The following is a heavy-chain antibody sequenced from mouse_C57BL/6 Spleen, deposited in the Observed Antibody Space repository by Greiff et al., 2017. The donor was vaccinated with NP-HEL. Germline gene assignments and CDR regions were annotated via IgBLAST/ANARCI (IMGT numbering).Heavy chain of an antibody. V-gene: IGHV1-50*01. J-gene: IGHJ2*01. CDR3: ARRNWDYIDY. CDR1: GYTFTSYW. CDR2: IDSSDSYT. D-gene: IGHD4-1*01. Sequence: QVQLQQPGAELVKPGASVKLSCKASGYTFTSYWMQWVKQRPGQGLEWIGEIDSSDSYTNYNQQFKGNATLTVDTSSSTAYRKLSSLTAEDSAVYYCARRNWDYIDYWGQGTTLTVSS.